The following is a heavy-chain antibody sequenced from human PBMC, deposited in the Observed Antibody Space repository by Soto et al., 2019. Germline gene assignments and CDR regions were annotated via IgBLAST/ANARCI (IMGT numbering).Heavy chain of an antibody. CDR2: IKQDGSEK. CDR1: GLTFSSYW. D-gene: IGHD3-3*01. Sequence: PGGSLRLSCAASGLTFSSYWMSWVRQAPGKGLEWVANIKQDGSEKYYVDSVKGRFTISRDNAKNSLYLQMNSLRAEDTAVYYCASLFYYDFWSGYYNYYGMDVWGQGTTVTVSS. J-gene: IGHJ6*02. V-gene: IGHV3-7*03. CDR3: ASLFYYDFWSGYYNYYGMDV.